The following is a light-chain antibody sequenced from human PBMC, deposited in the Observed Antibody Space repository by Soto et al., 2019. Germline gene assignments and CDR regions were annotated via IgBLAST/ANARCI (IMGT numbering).Light chain of an antibody. Sequence: SALTQPPSASGSRGQSVTISCTGTSSDVGAYKYVSWYQQYPGKAPKRMIYEVTKRPSGVPDRFSGSKSGNTASLTVSGLQAEDEADYYCTSYVGNDIWVFGGGTKLTVL. CDR2: EVT. CDR3: TSYVGNDIWV. J-gene: IGLJ3*02. V-gene: IGLV2-8*01. CDR1: SSDVGAYKY.